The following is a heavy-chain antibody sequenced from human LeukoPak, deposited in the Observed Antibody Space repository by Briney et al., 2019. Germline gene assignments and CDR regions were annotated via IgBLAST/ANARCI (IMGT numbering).Heavy chain of an antibody. CDR3: ARHFPHMDYSGWKQGWFDP. CDR2: IDYSGNT. CDR1: GGSTSSNNYY. Sequence: SETLSLTCAVSGGSTSSNNYYWGWVRQPPGKGLEWIGSIDYSGNTYYNPSLKSRVTISVDTSKNQFSLNVNSVTAADTAVYYCARHFPHMDYSGWKQGWFDPWGQGTLVTVSS. V-gene: IGHV4-39*01. J-gene: IGHJ5*02. D-gene: IGHD5-12*01.